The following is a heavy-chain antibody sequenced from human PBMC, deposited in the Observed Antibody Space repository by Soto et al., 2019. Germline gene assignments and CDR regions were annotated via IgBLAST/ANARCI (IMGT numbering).Heavy chain of an antibody. V-gene: IGHV1-69*12. Sequence: QVQLVQSGAEVKKPGSSVKVSCKASGDTYSSYEINWVRQAPGLGLEWMGGIVPVYGTANYAPKFQGRVTLIADVSTGTTYMELSSLRSEDTAVYFCAREAAPHSSSWHYWGQGTLVTVSS. CDR3: AREAAPHSSSWHY. D-gene: IGHD6-13*01. J-gene: IGHJ4*02. CDR2: IVPVYGTA. CDR1: GDTYSSYE.